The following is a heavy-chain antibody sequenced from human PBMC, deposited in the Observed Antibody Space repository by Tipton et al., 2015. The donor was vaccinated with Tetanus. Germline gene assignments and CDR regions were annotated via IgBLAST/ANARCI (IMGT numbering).Heavy chain of an antibody. CDR1: GGSISSGDYY. V-gene: IGHV4-30-4*01. CDR3: ARRRGVYSGSYFDY. J-gene: IGHJ4*02. D-gene: IGHD1-26*01. CDR2: IYYSGST. Sequence: TLPLTCTVSGGSISSGDYYWSWIRQPPGKGLEWIGYIYYSGSTYYNPSFKSRVTISVNTSKNQFSLKLSSVTAADTAVYYCARRRGVYSGSYFDYWGQGTLVTVSS.